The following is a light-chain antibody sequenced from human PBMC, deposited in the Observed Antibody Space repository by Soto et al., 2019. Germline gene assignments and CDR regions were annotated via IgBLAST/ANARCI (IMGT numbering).Light chain of an antibody. J-gene: IGKJ2*01. CDR1: QSVSSY. V-gene: IGKV3-11*01. Sequence: EIVLTQSPATLSLSPGERATLSCRASQSVSSYLAWYQQKPGQAPRLLIYDASNRAPCIPARFSGSGSGTEYNQTISSLEAEDFAVYYCQQRSNWPPYTFGQGTKLEIK. CDR2: DAS. CDR3: QQRSNWPPYT.